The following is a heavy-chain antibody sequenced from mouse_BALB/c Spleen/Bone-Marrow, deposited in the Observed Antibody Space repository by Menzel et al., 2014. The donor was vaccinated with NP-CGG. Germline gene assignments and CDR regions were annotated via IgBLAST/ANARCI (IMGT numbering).Heavy chain of an antibody. V-gene: IGHV1-18*01. Sequence: EVQLQQSGPELVTPGASVKIPCKAFGYTFTDYNIDWVKQSHGKSLEWIGDINPNNGGTIYSQKFEGKATLTVDKSSSTAYMELRSLTSEDTAVYYCARRGWAMDYWGQGTSVTVSS. CDR1: GYTFTDYN. CDR3: ARRGWAMDY. J-gene: IGHJ4*01. D-gene: IGHD2-3*01. CDR2: INPNNGGT.